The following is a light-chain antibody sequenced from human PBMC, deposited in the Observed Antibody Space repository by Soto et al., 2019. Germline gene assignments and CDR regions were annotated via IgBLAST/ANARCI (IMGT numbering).Light chain of an antibody. CDR2: EVS. V-gene: IGLV2-14*01. CDR1: SSDVGGYSY. Sequence: QSALTQPASVSGSPGQSITISCTGTSSDVGGYSYVSWYQQHPGKTPKLMIYEVSNRPSGVPDRFSGSKSGNTASLTISGLQAEDEADYYCSLYTSSSTPHVVFGGGTKLTVL. J-gene: IGLJ2*01. CDR3: SLYTSSSTPHVV.